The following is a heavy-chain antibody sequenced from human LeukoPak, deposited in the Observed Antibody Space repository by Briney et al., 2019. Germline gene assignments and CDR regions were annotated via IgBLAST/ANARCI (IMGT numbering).Heavy chain of an antibody. CDR3: ARERRYCSGGSCNYYYYYGMDV. V-gene: IGHV1-69*04. Sequence: ASAKVSCKASGGTFSSYAISWVRQAPGQGLEWMGRIIPILGIANYAQKFQGRVTITADKSTSTAYMELSSLRSEDTAVYYCARERRYCSGGSCNYYYYYGMDVWGQGTTVTVSS. D-gene: IGHD2-15*01. J-gene: IGHJ6*02. CDR2: IIPILGIA. CDR1: GGTFSSYA.